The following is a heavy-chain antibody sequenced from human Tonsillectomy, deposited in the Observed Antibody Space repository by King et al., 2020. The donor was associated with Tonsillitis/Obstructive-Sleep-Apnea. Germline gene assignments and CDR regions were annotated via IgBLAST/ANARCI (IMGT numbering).Heavy chain of an antibody. V-gene: IGHV3-9*01. D-gene: IGHD1-26*01. CDR1: GFTFDDYA. J-gene: IGHJ4*02. Sequence: VQLVESGGGLVQPGRSLRLSCAASGFTFDDYAMHWVRQAPGKGLEWVSGISWNSGSIGYADSVKGRFTISRDNAKNSLYLQMNSLRAEDTALYYCAKDRGWELQNFDYGAQDTLAPVSS. CDR2: ISWNSGSI. CDR3: AKDRGWELQNFDY.